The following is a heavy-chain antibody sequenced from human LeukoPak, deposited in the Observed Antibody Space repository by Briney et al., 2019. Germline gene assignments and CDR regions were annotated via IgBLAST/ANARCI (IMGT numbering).Heavy chain of an antibody. D-gene: IGHD3-9*01. CDR1: GFTFSSYG. CDR2: IRYDGSNK. Sequence: GGSLRLSCAASGFTFSSYGMHWVRQAPGKGLEWVAFIRYDGSNKYYADSVKGRFTISRDNSKNTLYLQMNSLRAEDTAVYYCARDLKGHAYDITYFDYWGQGTLVTVSS. CDR3: ARDLKGHAYDITYFDY. J-gene: IGHJ4*02. V-gene: IGHV3-30*02.